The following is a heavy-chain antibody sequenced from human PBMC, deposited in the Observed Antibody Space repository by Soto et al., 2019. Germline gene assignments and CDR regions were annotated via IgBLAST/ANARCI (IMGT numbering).Heavy chain of an antibody. CDR1: GGTLSSYT. CDR2: IIPNLGIT. V-gene: IGHV1-69*08. Sequence: QVQLVQSGAEVKKPGSSVKVSCKASGGTLSSYTFSWVRQAPGQGLEWMGRIIPNLGITNYAQKFQGRITIIVDKSTSTAYMELSSLRSEDTAVYYCARDKGHCSGASCPDFDYWGQGTLVTVSS. D-gene: IGHD2-15*01. J-gene: IGHJ4*02. CDR3: ARDKGHCSGASCPDFDY.